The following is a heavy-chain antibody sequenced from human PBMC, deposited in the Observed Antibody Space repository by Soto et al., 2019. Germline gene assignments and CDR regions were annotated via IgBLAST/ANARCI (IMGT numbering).Heavy chain of an antibody. CDR2: ISYDGSNK. J-gene: IGHJ3*02. CDR1: GFTFSSYA. CDR3: ARESTLGYCSGGSCYPNHDAFDI. Sequence: GGSLRLSCAASGFTFSSYAMHWVRQAPGKGLEWVAVISYDGSNKYYADSVKGRFTISRDNSKNTLYLQMNSLRAEDTAVYYCARESTLGYCSGGSCYPNHDAFDIWGQGTMVTVSS. D-gene: IGHD2-15*01. V-gene: IGHV3-30-3*01.